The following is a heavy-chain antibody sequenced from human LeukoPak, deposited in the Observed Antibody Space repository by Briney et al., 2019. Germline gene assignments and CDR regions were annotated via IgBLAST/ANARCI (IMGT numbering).Heavy chain of an antibody. CDR3: ARGPPGYSSGWAGD. J-gene: IGHJ4*02. D-gene: IGHD6-19*01. CDR1: GDSISSSHW. Sequence: PSGTLSLTCAVSGDSISSSHWWSWVRQPPGQGLEWIGEVFHSGSTNYNPSLKSRVTISVDTSKNQFSLKLSSVTAADTAVYYCARGPPGYSSGWAGDWGQGTLVTVSS. V-gene: IGHV4-4*02. CDR2: VFHSGST.